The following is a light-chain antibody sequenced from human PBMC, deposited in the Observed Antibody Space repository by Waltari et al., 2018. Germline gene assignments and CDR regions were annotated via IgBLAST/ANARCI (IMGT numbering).Light chain of an antibody. CDR3: SSFTSSTTGI. CDR1: SRDSGGYNY. V-gene: IGLV2-14*01. Sequence: SALTQPDSVSGSPGQSITTSGSGISRDSGGYNYVSWYQQHPGEAPKVIIYDVSNRPSGVSNRFSGSKSGSSASLTISGLQAEDEADYYCSSFTSSTTGIFGGGTKLTVL. J-gene: IGLJ2*01. CDR2: DVS.